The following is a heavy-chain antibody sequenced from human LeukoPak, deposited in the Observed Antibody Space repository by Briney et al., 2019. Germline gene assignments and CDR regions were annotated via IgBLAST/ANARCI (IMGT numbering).Heavy chain of an antibody. D-gene: IGHD6-13*01. CDR2: IRSKAYGGTT. CDR1: GFTFGDYA. Sequence: GGSLRLSRTASGFTFGDYAMSWVRQAPGKGLEWVGFIRSKAYGGTTEYAASVKGRFTTSRDDSKSIAYLQMNSLKTEDTAVYYCTSWGIAAAGNYYYYGMDVWGQGTTVTVSS. J-gene: IGHJ6*02. V-gene: IGHV3-49*04. CDR3: TSWGIAAAGNYYYYGMDV.